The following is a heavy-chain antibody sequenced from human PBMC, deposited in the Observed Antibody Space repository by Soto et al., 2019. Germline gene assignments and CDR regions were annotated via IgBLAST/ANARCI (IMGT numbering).Heavy chain of an antibody. D-gene: IGHD2-15*01. Sequence: QVVESGGGLVTPGESISLSCVGSGFDFTPAWMHWVRQAPGTGLEWVGRIKSKGSGGTTDYSAPVKGRFTISRDDSKNTVYLQMNSLKSEDTAVYFCSKQRSPSGYSYYGLEVWGQGITVTVTS. CDR2: IKSKGSGGTT. CDR1: GFDFTPAW. V-gene: IGHV3-15*07. CDR3: SKQRSPSGYSYYGLEV. J-gene: IGHJ6*01.